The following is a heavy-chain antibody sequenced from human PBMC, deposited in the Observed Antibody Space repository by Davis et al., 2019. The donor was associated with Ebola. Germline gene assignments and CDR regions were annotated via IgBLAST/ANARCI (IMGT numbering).Heavy chain of an antibody. CDR1: GFTFSSYS. Sequence: GESLKISCAASGFTFSSYSMNWVRQAPGKGLEWVSSISSSSSYIYYADSVKGRFTISRDNAKNSLYLQMNSLRAEDTAVYYCARKTRGMVATYYYYYYMDVWGKGTTVTVSS. D-gene: IGHD5-12*01. CDR3: ARKTRGMVATYYYYYYMDV. CDR2: ISSSSSYI. V-gene: IGHV3-21*01. J-gene: IGHJ6*03.